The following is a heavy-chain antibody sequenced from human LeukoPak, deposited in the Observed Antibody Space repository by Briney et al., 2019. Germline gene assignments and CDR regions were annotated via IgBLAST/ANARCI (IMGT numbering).Heavy chain of an antibody. CDR2: MNQDGSGK. V-gene: IGHV3-7*01. CDR1: GFTFSNYW. D-gene: IGHD3-16*01. Sequence: GESLRLSCAASGFTFSNYWMTWVRQAPGKGLEWVANMNQDGSGKYYVDSAKGRFAISRDNAKNSLHLQMNNLRAEDTAVYYCARDNDRKDDSWGQGTLVTVSS. CDR3: ARDNDRKDDS. J-gene: IGHJ5*02.